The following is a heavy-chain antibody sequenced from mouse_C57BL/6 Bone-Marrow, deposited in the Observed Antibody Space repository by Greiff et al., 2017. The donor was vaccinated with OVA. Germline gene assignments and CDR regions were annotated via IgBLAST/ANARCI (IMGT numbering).Heavy chain of an antibody. V-gene: IGHV1-78*01. CDR3: ARLLWCHYYARDY. Sequence: VQLQQSDAEFVKPGASVKISCKVSGYTFTDHTIHWMKQRPEQGLEWIGYIYPRDGSTKYNEKFKGKATLTADTSSSTAYMQLNSLTSVDSAVYVCARLLWCHYYARDYWGQGTSVTVSA. D-gene: IGHD2-13*01. CDR2: IYPRDGST. CDR1: GYTFTDHT. J-gene: IGHJ4*01.